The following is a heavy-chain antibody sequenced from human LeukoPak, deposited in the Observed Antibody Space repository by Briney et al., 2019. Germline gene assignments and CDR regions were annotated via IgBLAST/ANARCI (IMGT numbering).Heavy chain of an antibody. J-gene: IGHJ3*02. CDR3: AKGGGSGSYSLWARGLHAFAI. D-gene: IGHD3-10*01. V-gene: IGHV3-23*01. Sequence: RTGGSLRLSCAASGFTFSSYAMSWVRQAPGKGLEWVSAISGSGGSTYYADSVKGRFTISRDNSKNTLYLQMNSLRAEDTAVYYCAKGGGSGSYSLWARGLHAFAIWGQGTMVTVSS. CDR1: GFTFSSYA. CDR2: ISGSGGST.